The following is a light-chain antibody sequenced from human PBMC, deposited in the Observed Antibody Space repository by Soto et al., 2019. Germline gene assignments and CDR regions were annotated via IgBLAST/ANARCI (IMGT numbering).Light chain of an antibody. CDR1: SSDVGGYNY. J-gene: IGLJ2*01. Sequence: QSVLTQPASVSASPGQSITISCTGTSSDVGGYNYVSWYQQHPGKAPKLIIYEVANRPSGVSNRFSGSKSGNTASLTISGLQAEDEADYYCNSFTSSTSPLVFGGGTKVTVL. CDR3: NSFTSSTSPLV. V-gene: IGLV2-14*01. CDR2: EVA.